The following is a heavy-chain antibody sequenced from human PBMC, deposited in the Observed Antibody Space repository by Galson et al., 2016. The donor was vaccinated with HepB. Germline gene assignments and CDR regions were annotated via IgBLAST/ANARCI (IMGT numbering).Heavy chain of an antibody. V-gene: IGHV3-23*01. D-gene: IGHD1-14*01. CDR1: GFTFSSYS. Sequence: SLRLSCAASGFTFSSYSMAWVRQAPGKGLEWVSTISFSGDHTYYADSVKGRFTISRDNSKNTLFLEMSNLSTEDTAVFYCAKNPGNGWFDPWGQGTLVTVSS. J-gene: IGHJ5*02. CDR2: ISFSGDHT. CDR3: AKNPGNGWFDP.